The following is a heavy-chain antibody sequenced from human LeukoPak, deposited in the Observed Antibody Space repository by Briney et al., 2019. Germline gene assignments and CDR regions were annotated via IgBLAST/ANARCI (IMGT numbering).Heavy chain of an antibody. CDR3: EAIVGALEFDY. Sequence: GASVKVSCKASGYTFTGYYMHWVRQAPGQGLEWMGRINPNSGGTNYAQKFQGRVTMARDTSISTAYMELSRLRSDGTAVYYCEAIVGALEFDYWGQGTLVTVSS. CDR2: INPNSGGT. V-gene: IGHV1-2*06. D-gene: IGHD1-26*01. CDR1: GYTFTGYY. J-gene: IGHJ4*02.